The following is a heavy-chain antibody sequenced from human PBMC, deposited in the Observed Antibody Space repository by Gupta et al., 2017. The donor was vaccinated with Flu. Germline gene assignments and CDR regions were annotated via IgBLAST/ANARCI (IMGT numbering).Heavy chain of an antibody. D-gene: IGHD3-10*01. Sequence: FTSSSDSMSGGRQAPGKGLWWVSYISSSSSTIYYADSVKGRFTISRDNTKNSLYLQMNSLRAEDTAVYCWARGSGWASSDYWGQGTLVTVSS. CDR1: FTSSSDS. CDR2: ISSSSSTI. J-gene: IGHJ4*02. V-gene: IGHV3-48*01. CDR3: ARGSGWASSDY.